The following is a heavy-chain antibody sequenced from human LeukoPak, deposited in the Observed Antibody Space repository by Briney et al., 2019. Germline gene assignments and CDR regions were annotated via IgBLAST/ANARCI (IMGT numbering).Heavy chain of an antibody. V-gene: IGHV1-8*01. J-gene: IGHJ3*02. CDR2: MNPNSGNT. CDR3: AIYDYGDRGSAFDI. D-gene: IGHD4-17*01. Sequence: ASVKVSCKASGYTFNSYDINWVRQATGQGLEWMGWMNPNSGNTGYAQKFQGRVTMTRNTSISTAYMELSSLRSEDTAVYYCAIYDYGDRGSAFDIWGQGTMVTVSS. CDR1: GYTFNSYD.